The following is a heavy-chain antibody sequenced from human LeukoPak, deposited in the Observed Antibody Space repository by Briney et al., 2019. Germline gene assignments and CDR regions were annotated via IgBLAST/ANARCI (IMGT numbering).Heavy chain of an antibody. Sequence: GGSLRLSRAASGFTFSSYWMSWVRQAPGKGLEWVANIKQDGSEKYYVDSVKGRFTISRDNAKNSLYLQMNSLRAEDTAVYYCAREVSSSSLNAGYDYWGQGTLVTVSS. CDR3: AREVSSSSLNAGYDY. D-gene: IGHD6-6*01. J-gene: IGHJ4*02. CDR1: GFTFSSYW. V-gene: IGHV3-7*01. CDR2: IKQDGSEK.